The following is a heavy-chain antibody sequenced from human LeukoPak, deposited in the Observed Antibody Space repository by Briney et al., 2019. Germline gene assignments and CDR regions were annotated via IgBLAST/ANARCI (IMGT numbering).Heavy chain of an antibody. CDR3: AELGITMIGGV. CDR1: GFTFSSYA. V-gene: IGHV3-30*04. J-gene: IGHJ6*04. D-gene: IGHD3-10*02. Sequence: GGSLRLSCAASGFTFSSYAVHWVRQAPGKGLEWVTVISYDGSDKYYADSVKGRFTISRDNAKNSLYLQMNSLRAEDTAVYYCAELGITMIGGVWGKGTTVTISS. CDR2: ISYDGSDK.